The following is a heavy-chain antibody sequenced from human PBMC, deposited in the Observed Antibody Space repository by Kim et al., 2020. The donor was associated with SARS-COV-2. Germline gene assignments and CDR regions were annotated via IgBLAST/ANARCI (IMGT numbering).Heavy chain of an antibody. CDR3: ATYNFWRGQRDY. J-gene: IGHJ4*02. Sequence: YPPSLSRRCTISLDTSKNQFSLKRSSVTAADTAVYYCATYNFWRGQRDYWGQGTLVTVSS. V-gene: IGHV4-30-2*04. D-gene: IGHD3-3*01.